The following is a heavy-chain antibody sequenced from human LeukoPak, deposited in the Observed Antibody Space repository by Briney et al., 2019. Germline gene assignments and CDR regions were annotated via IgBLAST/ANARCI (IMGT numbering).Heavy chain of an antibody. CDR3: AKETIQYYDSSGYYNWFDP. CDR2: IRSKANSYAT. CDR1: GFTFSGSA. D-gene: IGHD3-22*01. J-gene: IGHJ5*02. Sequence: GGSLRLSCAASGFTFSGSAMHWVRQASGKGLEWVGRIRSKANSYATAYAASVKGRFTISRDNSKNTLYLQMNSLRAEDTAVYYCAKETIQYYDSSGYYNWFDPWGQGTLVTVSS. V-gene: IGHV3-73*01.